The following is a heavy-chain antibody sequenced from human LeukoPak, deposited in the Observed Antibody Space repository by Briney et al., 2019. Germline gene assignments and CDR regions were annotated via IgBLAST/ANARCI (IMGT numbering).Heavy chain of an antibody. Sequence: SEPLSLTCTVSGYSISSGYYWGWIRQPPGKGLEWIGSIYHSGITYYNPSLKSRVTISVDTSKNQFSLKLSSATAADTAVYYCATHSYCSGTSCYARYYYYMDVWGKGTTVTVSS. CDR2: IYHSGIT. V-gene: IGHV4-38-2*02. CDR1: GYSISSGYY. J-gene: IGHJ6*03. CDR3: ATHSYCSGTSCYARYYYYMDV. D-gene: IGHD2-2*01.